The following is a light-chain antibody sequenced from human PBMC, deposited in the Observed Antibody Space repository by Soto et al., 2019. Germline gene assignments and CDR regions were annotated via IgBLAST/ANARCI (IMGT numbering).Light chain of an antibody. Sequence: EIVLTQSPGTLSLSPGERATLSCRASQSVSSNLAWYQQKPGQAPRLLIYDASNRATGIPARFSGSGSGTEFTLTISSLQSEDFAVYYCQQYHHWPPITFGQGTRLEIK. CDR1: QSVSSN. J-gene: IGKJ5*01. CDR2: DAS. CDR3: QQYHHWPPIT. V-gene: IGKV3D-15*01.